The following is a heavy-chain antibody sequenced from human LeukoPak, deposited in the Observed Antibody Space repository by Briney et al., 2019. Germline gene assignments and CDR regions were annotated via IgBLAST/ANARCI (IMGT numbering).Heavy chain of an antibody. Sequence: GGSLRLSCAASGFTFNGYYINWIRQAPGKGLEWVSYISSSGLTTVYADSVKGRFTITRDNAHNFMSLQMNSLRPEDTAVYYCARDTNNGLDVWGRGTTVTVS. D-gene: IGHD1-14*01. J-gene: IGHJ6*02. CDR3: ARDTNNGLDV. CDR2: ISSSGLTT. CDR1: GFTFNGYY. V-gene: IGHV3-11*01.